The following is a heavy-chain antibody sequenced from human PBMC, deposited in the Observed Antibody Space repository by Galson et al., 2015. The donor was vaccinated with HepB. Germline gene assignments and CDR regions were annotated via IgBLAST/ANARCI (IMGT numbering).Heavy chain of an antibody. V-gene: IGHV3-33*08. CDR3: ARGSRGWIWFGEFLFDY. CDR2: IWYDGSNK. D-gene: IGHD3-10*01. CDR1: GFTFSSYG. J-gene: IGHJ4*02. Sequence: SLRLSCAASGFTFSSYGMHWVRQAPGKGLEWVAVIWYDGSNKYYADSVKGRFTISRDNSKDTLYQQMNSLRAEDTAVYYCARGSRGWIWFGEFLFDYWGQGTLVTVSS.